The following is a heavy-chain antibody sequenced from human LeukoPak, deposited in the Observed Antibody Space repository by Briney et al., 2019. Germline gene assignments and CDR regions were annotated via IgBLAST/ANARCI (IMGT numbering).Heavy chain of an antibody. V-gene: IGHV4-59*01. CDR2: IFNSGST. CDR1: RGSISSYY. CDR3: ARVGGDVQLERRERWAFDV. J-gene: IGHJ3*01. D-gene: IGHD1-1*01. Sequence: SETLSLTCIVSRGSISSYYWSWIRQPPGKGLEWIGYIFNSGSTTYNPSLKSRVTISVDTSKSQFSLKLSSVTAADTAVYYCARVGGDVQLERRERWAFDVWGEGTMVTVSS.